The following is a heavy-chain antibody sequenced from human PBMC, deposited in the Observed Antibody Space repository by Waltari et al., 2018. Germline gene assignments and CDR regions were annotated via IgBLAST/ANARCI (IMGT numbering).Heavy chain of an antibody. Sequence: QVQLVESGGGVVQPGRSLRLSCAASGFTFSSYGMHWVRQAPGKGLEGVAVIWYGGSNKYYADSVKGRFTISRDNSKNTLYLQMNSLRAEDTAVYYCATEYCGGDCYWTPWGQGTLVTVSS. V-gene: IGHV3-33*01. CDR1: GFTFSSYG. CDR3: ATEYCGGDCYWTP. D-gene: IGHD2-21*02. J-gene: IGHJ5*02. CDR2: IWYGGSNK.